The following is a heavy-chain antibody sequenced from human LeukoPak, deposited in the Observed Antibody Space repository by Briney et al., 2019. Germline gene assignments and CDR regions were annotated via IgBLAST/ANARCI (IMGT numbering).Heavy chain of an antibody. Sequence: ASVKVSCKASGYTFTSYGISWVRQAPGQGLEWMGWISAYNGNTNYAQKLQGRVTMTTDTSTSTAYMELRSLRSDDTAVYYCARGEAYYYDSSGYWVYYYYGMEVWGQGTTVTVSS. D-gene: IGHD3-22*01. J-gene: IGHJ6*02. CDR3: ARGEAYYYDSSGYWVYYYYGMEV. CDR1: GYTFTSYG. CDR2: ISAYNGNT. V-gene: IGHV1-18*01.